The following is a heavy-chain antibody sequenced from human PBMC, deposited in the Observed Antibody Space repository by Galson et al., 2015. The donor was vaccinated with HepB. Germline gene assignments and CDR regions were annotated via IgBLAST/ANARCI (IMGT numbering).Heavy chain of an antibody. CDR2: IYYSGST. D-gene: IGHD3-22*01. V-gene: IGHV4-59*11. Sequence: ATLAPTRTAAGGSISTHYWRGSRQPPGRGLGWTGHIYYSGSTNYNPSLKSRVTISVDTSKNHFSLKLSSVTAADTAVYYCARGDDSSGYYLGSFAYWGQGTLVTVSS. CDR1: GGSISTHY. CDR3: ARGDDSSGYYLGSFAY. J-gene: IGHJ4*02.